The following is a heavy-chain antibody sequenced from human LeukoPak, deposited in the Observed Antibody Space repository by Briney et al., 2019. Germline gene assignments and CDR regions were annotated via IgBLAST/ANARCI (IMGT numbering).Heavy chain of an antibody. D-gene: IGHD1-26*01. CDR2: ISGSGSAM. CDR3: ARDPYSGSYGNYYYYFMDV. CDR1: GFTFSSHG. V-gene: IGHV3-48*01. Sequence: GGSLRLSCAASGFTFSSHGMNWVRQAPGKGLEWISYISGSGSAMYYADSVKGRFTISRDNAKNSLYLQMNSLRAEDTAVYYCARDPYSGSYGNYYYYFMDVWGKGTTVTISS. J-gene: IGHJ6*03.